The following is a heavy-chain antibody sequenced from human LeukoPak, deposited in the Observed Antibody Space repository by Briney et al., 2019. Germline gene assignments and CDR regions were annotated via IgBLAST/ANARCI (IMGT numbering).Heavy chain of an antibody. CDR1: GYTFTSYG. CDR3: ARALGNPGYYYGMDV. V-gene: IGHV1-18*01. J-gene: IGHJ6*02. Sequence: ASVKVSCKASGYTFTSYGISWVRQAPGQGLEWMGWISAYNGNTNYARKLQGRVTMTTDTSTSTAYMELRSLRSDDTAVYYCARALGNPGYYYGMDVWGQGTTATVSS. CDR2: ISAYNGNT.